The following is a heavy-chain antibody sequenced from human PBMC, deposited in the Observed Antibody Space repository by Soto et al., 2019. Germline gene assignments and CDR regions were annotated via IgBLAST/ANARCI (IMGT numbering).Heavy chain of an antibody. CDR2: VYHTGRT. Sequence: SETLSLTCTVSGGSISDFYWSWIRQPPGKGLEWIGCVYHTGRTSYNPSLKSRVSISMDTSKNQFSLNLDSVTAADTAVYFCARDFAYFDSWGQGTLVTVSS. V-gene: IGHV4-59*01. CDR3: ARDFAYFDS. CDR1: GGSISDFY. D-gene: IGHD3-3*01. J-gene: IGHJ4*02.